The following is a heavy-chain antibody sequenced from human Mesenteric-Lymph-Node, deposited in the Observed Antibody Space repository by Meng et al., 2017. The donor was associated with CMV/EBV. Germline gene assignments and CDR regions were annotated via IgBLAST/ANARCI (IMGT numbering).Heavy chain of an antibody. CDR1: GFTFSSYA. V-gene: IGHV3-30*04. D-gene: IGHD6-13*01. CDR2: ISYDGSNK. J-gene: IGHJ4*02. Sequence: AASGFTFSSYAMHWVRQAPGKGLEWVAVISYDGSNKYYADTVKGRFTISRDNSKNTLYLQMNSLRAEDTAVYYCAREGGAAAGHFDYWGQGTLVTVSS. CDR3: AREGGAAAGHFDY.